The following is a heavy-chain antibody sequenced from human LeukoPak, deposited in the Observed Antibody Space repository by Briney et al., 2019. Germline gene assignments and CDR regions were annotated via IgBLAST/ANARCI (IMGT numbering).Heavy chain of an antibody. CDR2: INHSGST. CDR3: ARGSIFDWFRRGPYYYYGMDV. V-gene: IGHV4-34*01. D-gene: IGHD3-9*01. CDR1: GGSISSYY. Sequence: SETLSLTCTVSGGSISSYYWSWIRQPPGKGLEWIGEINHSGSTNYNPSLKSRVTISVDTSKNQFSLKLSSVTAADTAVYYCARGSIFDWFRRGPYYYYGMDVWGKGTTVTVSS. J-gene: IGHJ6*04.